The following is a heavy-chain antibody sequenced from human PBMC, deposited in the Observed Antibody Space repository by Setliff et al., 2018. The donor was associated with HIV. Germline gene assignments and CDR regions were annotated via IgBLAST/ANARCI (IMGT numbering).Heavy chain of an antibody. CDR1: GASISSHY. V-gene: IGHV4-59*11. Sequence: SETLSLTCTVPGASISSHYWSWIRQSPGRELEWIGCIYSTGSTNYNPSLQSRVSISMDASKNEFSLKVTSVTSADTAVYYCAKGAGFYGDYTFDYWGQGHLVTVSS. J-gene: IGHJ4*02. D-gene: IGHD4-17*01. CDR3: AKGAGFYGDYTFDY. CDR2: IYSTGST.